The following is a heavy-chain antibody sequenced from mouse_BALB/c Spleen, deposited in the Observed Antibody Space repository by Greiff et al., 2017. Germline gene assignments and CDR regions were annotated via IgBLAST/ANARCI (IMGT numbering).Heavy chain of an antibody. D-gene: IGHD2-4*01. V-gene: IGHV5-17*02. CDR3: ARRYYDYDGAMDY. CDR2: ISSGSSTI. J-gene: IGHJ4*01. CDR1: GFTFSSFG. Sequence: EVHLVESGGGLVQPGGSRKLSCAASGFTFSSFGMHWVRQAPEKGLEWVAYISSGSSTIYYADTVKGRFTIPRDNPKNTLFLQMTSLRSEDTAMYYCARRYYDYDGAMDYWGQGTSVTVSS.